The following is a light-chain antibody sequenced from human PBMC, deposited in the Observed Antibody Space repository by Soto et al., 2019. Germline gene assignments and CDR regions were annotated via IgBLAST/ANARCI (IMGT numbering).Light chain of an antibody. CDR2: GAS. CDR3: QPYGSSPRAIT. V-gene: IGKV3-20*01. J-gene: IGKJ5*01. Sequence: EIVLTQSPGTLSLSPGERATLSCRASQSVSSSYLAWYQQKPGQAPRLLIYGASSRATGIPDRFSGSGSGTDFPFTISKLEPEDFAVYYCQPYGSSPRAITFGQGTRLEIK. CDR1: QSVSSSY.